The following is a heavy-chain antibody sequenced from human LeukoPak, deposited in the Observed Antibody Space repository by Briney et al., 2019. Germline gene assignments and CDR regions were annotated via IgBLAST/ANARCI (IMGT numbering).Heavy chain of an antibody. J-gene: IGHJ5*02. D-gene: IGHD2-2*02. V-gene: IGHV1-8*03. CDR3: AEGRAYCSSTSCYTSWFDP. CDR1: GYTFTSYD. Sequence: ASVKLSCKASGYTFTSYDINWVRQANGHGLEWMGWMNPNSSNTGYAQKFQGRVTITRNTSISTAYMERSSLRSEDTAVYYCAEGRAYCSSTSCYTSWFDPWGRETLVTVSS. CDR2: MNPNSSNT.